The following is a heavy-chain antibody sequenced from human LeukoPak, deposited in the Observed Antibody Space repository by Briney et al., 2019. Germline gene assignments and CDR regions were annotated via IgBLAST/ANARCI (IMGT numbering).Heavy chain of an antibody. CDR3: ARVHAAYPFDY. CDR1: GFTFSSYA. Sequence: GGSLRLSCAASGFTFSSYAMSWVRQAPGKGLEWVSYISTSSSTIYYADSVKGRFTISRDNAKNSLYQQMNSLRAEDTAVYYCARVHAAYPFDYWGQGTLVTVSS. J-gene: IGHJ4*02. CDR2: ISTSSSTI. V-gene: IGHV3-48*01. D-gene: IGHD2-15*01.